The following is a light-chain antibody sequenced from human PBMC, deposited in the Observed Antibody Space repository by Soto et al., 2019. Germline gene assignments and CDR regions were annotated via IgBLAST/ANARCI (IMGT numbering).Light chain of an antibody. J-gene: IGKJ5*01. V-gene: IGKV1-33*01. Sequence: DIQMTQSPSSLSASVGDRVTITCRASQDISNYLNWYQQKPGKAPNLLIYDASHLDTGVRSRFRGSGSGTEFTFTIGSLQAEDIATYYCQQHDNLPITFGQGTRLEMK. CDR3: QQHDNLPIT. CDR1: QDISNY. CDR2: DAS.